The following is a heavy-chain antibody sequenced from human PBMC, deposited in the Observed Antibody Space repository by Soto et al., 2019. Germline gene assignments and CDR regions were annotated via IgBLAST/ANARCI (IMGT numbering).Heavy chain of an antibody. V-gene: IGHV3-21*01. CDR1: GFTLSSYS. Sequence: EVQLVESGGGLVKPGGSLRLSCAASGFTLSSYSMKWVRQAPGKGLEWVSSISSTSSYIYYADSVKGRFTISRDNAKNSLYLQMNSLRAEDTSVYYCTRDLSWDNSGWYYHGRRVDPWGQGTLVTVSS. CDR2: ISSTSSYI. D-gene: IGHD6-19*01. CDR3: TRDLSWDNSGWYYHGRRVDP. J-gene: IGHJ5*02.